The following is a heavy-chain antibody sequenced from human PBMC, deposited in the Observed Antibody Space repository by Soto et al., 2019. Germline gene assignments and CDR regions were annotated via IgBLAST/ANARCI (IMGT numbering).Heavy chain of an antibody. CDR2: IYYTGST. CDR3: ARASLGYCSSTSCRSNWFDP. D-gene: IGHD2-2*01. CDR1: GGSIRSGGYY. J-gene: IGHJ5*02. Sequence: SETLSLTCTVSGGSIRSGGYYWTWIRQHPGKGLEWIGYIYYTGSTYYNQSLKSRVTISVDTSKNQFSLKLSSVTAADTAVYYCARASLGYCSSTSCRSNWFDPWGQGTLVTVSS. V-gene: IGHV4-31*03.